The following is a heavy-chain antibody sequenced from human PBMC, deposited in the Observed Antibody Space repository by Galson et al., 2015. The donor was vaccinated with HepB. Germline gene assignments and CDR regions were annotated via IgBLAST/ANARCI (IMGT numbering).Heavy chain of an antibody. Sequence: SVKVSCKASGGTFSSYAISWVRQAPGQGLEWMGGIIPIFGTANYAQKFQGRVTITADESTSTAYMELSSLRSEDTAVYYCARQVVVVPAAIAYYYYYMDVWGKGTTVTVSS. V-gene: IGHV1-69*13. CDR1: GGTFSSYA. CDR3: ARQVVVVPAAIAYYYYYMDV. J-gene: IGHJ6*03. CDR2: IIPIFGTA. D-gene: IGHD2-2*02.